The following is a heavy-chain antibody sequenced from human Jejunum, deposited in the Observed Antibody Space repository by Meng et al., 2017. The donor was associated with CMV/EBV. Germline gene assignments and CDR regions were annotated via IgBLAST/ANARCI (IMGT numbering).Heavy chain of an antibody. Sequence: EVSGFTFSNYVMSWVRQAPGKGLEWVSSISNGGGSTYYADSVKGRFTISRDNSKNTLFLHMSSLRAEDTAVYYCAKFRSGAARNFDNWGQGTLVTVSS. CDR1: GFTFSNYV. V-gene: IGHV3-23*01. CDR2: ISNGGGST. CDR3: AKFRSGAARNFDN. D-gene: IGHD6-6*01. J-gene: IGHJ4*02.